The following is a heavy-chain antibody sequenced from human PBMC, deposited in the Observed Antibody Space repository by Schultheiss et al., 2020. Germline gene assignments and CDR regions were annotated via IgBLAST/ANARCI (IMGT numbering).Heavy chain of an antibody. D-gene: IGHD6-19*01. V-gene: IGHV3-23*01. J-gene: IGHJ4*02. Sequence: GGSLRLSCAASGFTFSSYWMSWVRQAPGKGLEWVSAISGSGGSTYYADSVKGRFTISRDNSKNTLYLQMNSLRAEDTAVYYCAKDLENSSGWYADYWGQGTLVTVSS. CDR2: ISGSGGST. CDR3: AKDLENSSGWYADY. CDR1: GFTFSSYW.